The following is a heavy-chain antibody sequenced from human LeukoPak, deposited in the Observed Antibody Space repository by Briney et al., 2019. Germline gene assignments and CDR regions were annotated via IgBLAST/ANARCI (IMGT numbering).Heavy chain of an antibody. CDR1: GFIFSNTW. CDR2: IKSKTDGGTT. V-gene: IGHV3-15*01. J-gene: IGHJ5*02. Sequence: GGSLRLSCEASGFIFSNTWMTWVRQAPGKGLEWVGRIKSKTDGGTTDYTAPVKGRFTISRDDSKNTLYLQMSSLKTEDTAVYYCARDLVRDGYKSWGQGTLVTVSS. D-gene: IGHD5-12*01. CDR3: ARDLVRDGYKS.